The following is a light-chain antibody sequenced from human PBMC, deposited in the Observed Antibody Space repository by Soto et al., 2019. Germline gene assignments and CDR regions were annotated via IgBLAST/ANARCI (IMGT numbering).Light chain of an antibody. CDR1: QSVSNNY. CDR2: DAS. CDR3: QQYGSSP. Sequence: EIVLTQSPGTLSLSPGERATLSCRASQSVSNNYLAWYQQKPGQAPRLLIYDASNRATGIPARFSGSGSGTDFTLTISRLEPEDFAVYYCQQYGSSPFGGGTKVDIK. V-gene: IGKV3-20*01. J-gene: IGKJ4*01.